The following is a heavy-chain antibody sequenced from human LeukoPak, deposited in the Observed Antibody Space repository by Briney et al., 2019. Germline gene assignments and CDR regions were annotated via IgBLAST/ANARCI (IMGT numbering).Heavy chain of an antibody. CDR1: GFTFSDHY. D-gene: IGHD4-17*01. J-gene: IGHJ4*02. V-gene: IGHV3-72*01. CDR2: TRNKANSHTT. Sequence: GGSLRLSCAASGFTFSDHYMDWVRQAPGKGLEWVGRTRNKANSHTTEYAASVKGRFTISRDDSKNSLYLQMNSLKTEDTAVYYCARPAALRTGGYYFDYWGQGTLVTVSS. CDR3: ARPAALRTGGYYFDY.